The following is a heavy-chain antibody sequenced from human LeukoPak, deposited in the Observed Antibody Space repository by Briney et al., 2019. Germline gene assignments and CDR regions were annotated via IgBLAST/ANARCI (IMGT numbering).Heavy chain of an antibody. J-gene: IGHJ4*02. CDR1: GFTVSSNY. Sequence: GGSLRLSCAASGFTVSSNYMSWVRQAPGKGLEWVSVIYSGGSTYYADSVKGRFTISRDNSKNTLYLQMNSLRAEDTAVYYCARDDIGTGYFDYSGQGTLVTVSS. D-gene: IGHD1-14*01. V-gene: IGHV3-66*01. CDR3: ARDDIGTGYFDY. CDR2: IYSGGST.